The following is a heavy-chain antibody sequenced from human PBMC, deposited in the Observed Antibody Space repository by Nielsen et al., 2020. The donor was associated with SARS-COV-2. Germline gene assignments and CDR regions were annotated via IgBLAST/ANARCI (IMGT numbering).Heavy chain of an antibody. Sequence: GGSLRLSFEASGFPFSSYNMHWVRQATGKGLEWVSAIGTAGDTYYPGSVKGRFTISRDNSKNTLYLQMNSLRAEDTAVYYCARDAFYGDFDYWGQGTLVTVSS. J-gene: IGHJ4*02. CDR3: ARDAFYGDFDY. V-gene: IGHV3-13*04. CDR1: GFPFSSYN. CDR2: IGTAGDT. D-gene: IGHD4-17*01.